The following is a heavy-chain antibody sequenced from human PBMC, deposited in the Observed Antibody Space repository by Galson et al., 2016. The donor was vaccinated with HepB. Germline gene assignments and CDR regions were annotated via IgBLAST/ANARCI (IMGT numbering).Heavy chain of an antibody. D-gene: IGHD1-26*01. CDR3: VQGSTAPAV. J-gene: IGHJ6*04. V-gene: IGHV3-23*01. CDR1: GFTFNRYG. Sequence: LRLSCPASGFTFNRYGMNWVRRAPGKGLECVSSISRSGGSTDYADSVKGRFTISRDNSRNTLSLQMNSLRIEDSAVYYCVQGSTAPAVWGRGTTVTVSP. CDR2: ISRSGGST.